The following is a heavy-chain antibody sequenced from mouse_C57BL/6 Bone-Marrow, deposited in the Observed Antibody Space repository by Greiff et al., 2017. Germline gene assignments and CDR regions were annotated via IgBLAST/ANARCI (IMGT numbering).Heavy chain of an antibody. CDR1: GYTFTSYT. Sequence: QVQLQHSGAELARPGASVKMSCKASGYTFTSYTMHWVKQRPGQGLEWIGYINPSSGYTKYNQKFKDKATLTADKSSSTAYMQLSSLTSEDSAGYYLARLAVDYYGSSEGFAYWGQGTLVTVSA. J-gene: IGHJ3*01. D-gene: IGHD1-1*01. V-gene: IGHV1-4*01. CDR3: ARLAVDYYGSSEGFAY. CDR2: INPSSGYT.